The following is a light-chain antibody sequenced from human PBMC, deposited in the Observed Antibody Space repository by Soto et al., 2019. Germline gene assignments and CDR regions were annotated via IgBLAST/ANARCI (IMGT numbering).Light chain of an antibody. CDR2: RVS. J-gene: IGKJ1*01. V-gene: IGKV2-24*01. Sequence: DIVLTQTPLSSPVTLGQPASISCRSSQSLVHSDGNTYLIWLQRRPGQPPRLLISRVSNRFSGVQDRFSGSGAGTDFTLTITRVEPEDVGIDYGVQFALFPRSFGQGNKVEIK. CDR1: QSLVHSDGNTY. CDR3: VQFALFPRS.